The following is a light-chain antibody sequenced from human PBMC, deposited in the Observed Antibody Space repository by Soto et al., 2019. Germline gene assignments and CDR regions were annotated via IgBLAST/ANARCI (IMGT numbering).Light chain of an antibody. CDR1: QSFRGL. CDR2: DAY. CDR3: QQYNNWPFIT. Sequence: EVVLTQSPVTLSLSPGERATLSCRASQSFRGLLAWYQQKPGQAPRLLIYDAYNRATGIPPRFSGSGSGTDFTLTISSLQSEDFAVYYCQQYNNWPFITFGQGTRLEIK. V-gene: IGKV3-11*01. J-gene: IGKJ5*01.